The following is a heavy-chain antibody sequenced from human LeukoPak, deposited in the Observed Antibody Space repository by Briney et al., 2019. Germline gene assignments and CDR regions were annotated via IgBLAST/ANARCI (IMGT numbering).Heavy chain of an antibody. CDR1: GYTFTGYY. Sequence: GASVKVSCKASGYTFTGYYMHWVRQAPGQGLEWMGWINPNSGGTNYAQKFQGWVTMTRDTSASTAYMELSSLRSEDTAVYYCAREDAQGSSGYPYYYGMDVWGQGTTVTVSS. CDR2: INPNSGGT. CDR3: AREDAQGSSGYPYYYGMDV. J-gene: IGHJ6*02. V-gene: IGHV1-2*04. D-gene: IGHD3-22*01.